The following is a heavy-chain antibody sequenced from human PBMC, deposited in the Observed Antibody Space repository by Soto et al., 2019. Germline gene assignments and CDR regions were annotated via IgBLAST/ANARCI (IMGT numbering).Heavy chain of an antibody. J-gene: IGHJ6*02. CDR2: IKQDGSET. V-gene: IGHV3-7*01. CDR3: AMNSIGLDV. CDR1: GLTFSRSW. D-gene: IGHD3-9*01. Sequence: PGGSLRLSCAASGLTFSRSWMTWVRPAPGKGLEWVARIKQDGSETYYVDSVKGRFSISRDNAKNSLFLQMNSLRVDDTGGYYCAMNSIGLDVRGQGTTVTVSS.